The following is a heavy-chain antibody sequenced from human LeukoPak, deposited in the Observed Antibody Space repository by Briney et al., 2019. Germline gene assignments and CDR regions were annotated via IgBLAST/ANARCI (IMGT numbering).Heavy chain of an antibody. D-gene: IGHD6-13*01. Sequence: SETLSLTCTVSGGSISSYYWSWIRQPPGKGLEWIGYIYYSGSTNYNPSLKSRVTISVDTSKNQFSLKLGSVTAADTAVYYCARICSSSPLPRGTNWFDPWGQGTLVTVSS. CDR3: ARICSSSPLPRGTNWFDP. J-gene: IGHJ5*02. CDR2: IYYSGST. CDR1: GGSISSYY. V-gene: IGHV4-59*01.